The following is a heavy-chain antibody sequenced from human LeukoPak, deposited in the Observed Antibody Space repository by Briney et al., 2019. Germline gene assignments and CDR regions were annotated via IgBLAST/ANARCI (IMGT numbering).Heavy chain of an antibody. CDR1: GFTFSSYS. D-gene: IGHD3-22*01. V-gene: IGHV3-48*01. J-gene: IGHJ4*02. CDR2: ISTSSV. Sequence: GGSLRLSCAASGFTFSSYSMNWVRQAPGKGLEWVSYISTSSVHYADSVKGRFTISRDNAKNSLYLQMNSLRGEDTAVYYCARQNGAGYYYYFDSWGQGTLASVSS. CDR3: ARQNGAGYYYYFDS.